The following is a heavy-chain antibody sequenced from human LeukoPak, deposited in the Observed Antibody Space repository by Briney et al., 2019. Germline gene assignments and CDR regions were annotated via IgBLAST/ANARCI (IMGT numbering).Heavy chain of an antibody. CDR3: TKGCRYGGSLDALDY. V-gene: IGHV3-23*01. CDR2: ISGSGGST. J-gene: IGHJ4*02. D-gene: IGHD1-26*01. Sequence: GGSLRLSCAASEFTFTSCAMSWVRQAPGKGLEWVSSISGSGGSTYYADAVKGRFTISRDNSKNKLYLQMNSLRVEDTAVYYCTKGCRYGGSLDALDYWGQGTLVTVSS. CDR1: EFTFTSCA.